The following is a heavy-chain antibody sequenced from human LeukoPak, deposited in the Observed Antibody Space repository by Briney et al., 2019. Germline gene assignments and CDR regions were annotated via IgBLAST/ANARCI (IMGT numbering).Heavy chain of an antibody. CDR1: GGSISNGGFH. J-gene: IGHJ3*02. CDR3: AGDLNYYGSGSYSDGFDI. Sequence: PSETLSLTCTVSGGSISNGGFHWSWIRQHPGKGLEWIGHIYYSGSTYYNPSLKSRVSISVDTSKNQFSLKLSSVTAADTAVYYCAGDLNYYGSGSYSDGFDIWGQGTMVTVSS. CDR2: IYYSGST. D-gene: IGHD3-10*01. V-gene: IGHV4-31*03.